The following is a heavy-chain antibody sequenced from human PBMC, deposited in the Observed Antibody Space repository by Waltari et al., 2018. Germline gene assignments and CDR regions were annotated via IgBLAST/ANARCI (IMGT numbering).Heavy chain of an antibody. J-gene: IGHJ2*01. V-gene: IGHV1-3*01. D-gene: IGHD6-6*01. Sequence: KFQGRVTITRDTSASTAYMELSSLRSEDTAVYYCARVEYSSSRRYFDLWGRGTLVTVSS. CDR3: ARVEYSSSRRYFDL.